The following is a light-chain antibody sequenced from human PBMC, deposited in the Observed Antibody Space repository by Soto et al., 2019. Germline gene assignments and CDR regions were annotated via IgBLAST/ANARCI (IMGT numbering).Light chain of an antibody. CDR1: QGISNY. Sequence: DIQMTQSPSSLSASVGERVTITCRASQGISNYLAWYHQKPGKGPKLLIYAASTLQAGVPSRFSGSGSGTDSTLTISSLLPEDVVTYYCQKYNSAPVWFGQGTKVEI. CDR3: QKYNSAPVW. CDR2: AAS. J-gene: IGKJ1*01. V-gene: IGKV1-27*01.